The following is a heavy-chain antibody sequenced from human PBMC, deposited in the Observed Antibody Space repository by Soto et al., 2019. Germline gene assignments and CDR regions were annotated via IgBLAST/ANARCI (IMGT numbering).Heavy chain of an antibody. CDR2: IKQDGSEK. Sequence: PGGSLRLSCAASGFTFSSYWMSWVRQAPGKGLEWVANIKQDGSEKYYVDSVKGRFTISRDNAKNSLYLQMNSLRAEDTAVYYCARIKSGYSSSWYYYGMDVWGQGTTVTVSS. V-gene: IGHV3-7*03. J-gene: IGHJ6*02. CDR1: GFTFSSYW. D-gene: IGHD6-13*01. CDR3: ARIKSGYSSSWYYYGMDV.